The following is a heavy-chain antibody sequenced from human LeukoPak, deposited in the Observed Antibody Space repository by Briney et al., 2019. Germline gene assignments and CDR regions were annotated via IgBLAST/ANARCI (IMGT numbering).Heavy chain of an antibody. J-gene: IGHJ6*02. CDR1: GGSISSYY. CDR2: IYTSGST. Sequence: SETLSLTCTVSGGSISSYYWSWIRQPAGKGLEWIGRIYTSGSTNYNPSLKSRVTMSVDTSKNQFSLKLSSVTAADTAVYYCARDRGGYLNDYYYYGMDVWGQGTLVTVSS. CDR3: ARDRGGYLNDYYYYGMDV. D-gene: IGHD3-22*01. V-gene: IGHV4-4*07.